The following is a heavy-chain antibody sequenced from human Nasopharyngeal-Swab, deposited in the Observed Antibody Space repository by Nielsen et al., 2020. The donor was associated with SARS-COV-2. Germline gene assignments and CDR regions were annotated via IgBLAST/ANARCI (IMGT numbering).Heavy chain of an antibody. D-gene: IGHD7-27*01. CDR3: AGHQLGGDQVPGWGWFDP. Sequence: SETLSLTCTVSGGSISTSSDFWGWIRQPPGKGLEWIGSIYYSGSGSTYYNPSLRSRLTISVDTSRNQFSLRLSSVTAADTAVYYCAGHQLGGDQVPGWGWFDPWGQGALVTVSS. V-gene: IGHV4-39*01. J-gene: IGHJ5*02. CDR2: IYYSGSGST. CDR1: GGSISTSSDF.